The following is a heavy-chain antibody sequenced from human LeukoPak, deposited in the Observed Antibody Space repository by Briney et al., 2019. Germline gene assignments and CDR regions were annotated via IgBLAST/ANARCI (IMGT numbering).Heavy chain of an antibody. D-gene: IGHD2/OR15-2a*01. CDR3: ARGRNYFENWGYYYYFDY. CDR1: GGSFMGYS. V-gene: IGHV4-34*01. CDR2: INSSGGT. J-gene: IGHJ4*02. Sequence: SETLSLTCAVSGGSFMGYSWNWSRQSPGKGLEWAGEINSSGGTSYNPSLKSRLTLSVDTSKYQFSLKLNSVTAADTAVYYCARGRNYFENWGYYYYFDYWGQGTLVTVAS.